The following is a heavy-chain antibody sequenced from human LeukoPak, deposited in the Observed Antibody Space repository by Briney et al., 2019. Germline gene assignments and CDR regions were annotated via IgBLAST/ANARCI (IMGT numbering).Heavy chain of an antibody. Sequence: GASVKVSRKASGYTFTSYAMNWVRQAPGQGLEWMGWINTNTGNPTYAQGFTGRFVFSLDTSVSTAYLQISSLKAEDTAVYYCAREVPHYDFWSGYYTVYYYYMDVWGKGTTVTVSS. J-gene: IGHJ6*03. CDR1: GYTFTSYA. D-gene: IGHD3-3*01. CDR2: INTNTGNP. CDR3: AREVPHYDFWSGYYTVYYYYMDV. V-gene: IGHV7-4-1*02.